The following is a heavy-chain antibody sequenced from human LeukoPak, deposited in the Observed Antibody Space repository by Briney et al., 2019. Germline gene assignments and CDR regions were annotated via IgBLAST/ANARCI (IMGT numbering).Heavy chain of an antibody. V-gene: IGHV3-48*03. Sequence: PGGSLRLSCAASGFDLSIYEMNWVRQAPGKGLEWIADITISGHTKNYADSVKGRFSISRDNARTSLYLQMHGLRVEDTGVYYCARGDPHADLWGQGTLVTVSS. D-gene: IGHD5-24*01. CDR3: ARGDPHADL. CDR1: GFDLSIYE. J-gene: IGHJ5*02. CDR2: ITISGHTK.